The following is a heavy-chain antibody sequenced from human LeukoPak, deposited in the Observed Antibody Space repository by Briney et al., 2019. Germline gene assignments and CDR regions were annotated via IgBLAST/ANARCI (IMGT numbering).Heavy chain of an antibody. J-gene: IGHJ4*02. Sequence: GGALRLSCAASGFTFSTYWRSWVRQAPGKGVEGVANIKEDGIDKYYADSVKGRFTISRDNAKNSLYLEMNSLRVEDTAVYYCARDSSGYQWGQGTLVTVSS. CDR2: IKEDGIDK. CDR3: ARDSSGYQ. D-gene: IGHD3-22*01. CDR1: GFTFSTYW. V-gene: IGHV3-7*01.